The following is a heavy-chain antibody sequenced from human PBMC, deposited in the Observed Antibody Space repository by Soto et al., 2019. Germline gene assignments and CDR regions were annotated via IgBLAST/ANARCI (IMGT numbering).Heavy chain of an antibody. V-gene: IGHV1-18*01. CDR2: VSANNGHT. J-gene: IGHJ6*02. CDR3: ARDIESVTAKHFFYYYAMDV. Sequence: SVKVSCKASGFTFSNYGLNWVRQAPGQGLEWMGWVSANNGHTNYAQNLQGRVSMTTDTSTSTAYMELRGLTFDDTAVYYCARDIESVTAKHFFYYYAMDVWGQGTTVTVSS. CDR1: GFTFSNYG. D-gene: IGHD2-8*01.